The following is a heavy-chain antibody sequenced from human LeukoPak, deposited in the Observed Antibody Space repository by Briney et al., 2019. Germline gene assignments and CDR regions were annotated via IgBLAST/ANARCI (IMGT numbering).Heavy chain of an antibody. CDR1: GFTFSSYA. CDR2: ISYDGSNK. V-gene: IGHV3-30-3*01. Sequence: GGSLRLPCAASGFTFSSYAMHWVRQAPGKGLEWVAVISYDGSNKYYADSVKGRFTISRDNSKNTLYLQMNSLRAEDTAVYYCARVIAAAGIDYFDYWGQGTLVTVSS. D-gene: IGHD6-13*01. CDR3: ARVIAAAGIDYFDY. J-gene: IGHJ4*02.